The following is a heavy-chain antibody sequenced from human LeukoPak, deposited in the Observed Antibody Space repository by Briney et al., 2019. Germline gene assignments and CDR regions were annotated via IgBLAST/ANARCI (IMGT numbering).Heavy chain of an antibody. CDR3: ARDGMLRGVIDYSGMDV. Sequence: GASVKASCKASGYTFTSYDINWVRQATGQGLEWMGWMNPNSGNTGYAQKFQGRVTMTRNTSISTAYMELSSLRSEDTAVYYCARDGMLRGVIDYSGMDVWGQGTTVTVSS. D-gene: IGHD3-10*01. CDR1: GYTFTSYD. J-gene: IGHJ6*02. CDR2: MNPNSGNT. V-gene: IGHV1-8*01.